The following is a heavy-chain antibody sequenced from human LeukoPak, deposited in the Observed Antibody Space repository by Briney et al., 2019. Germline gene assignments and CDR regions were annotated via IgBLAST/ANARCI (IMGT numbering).Heavy chain of an antibody. CDR3: ARVQREHDYVWGSYRRFDY. D-gene: IGHD3-16*02. CDR1: GGSISSGDYY. Sequence: SQTLSLTCTVSGGSISSGDYYWSWIRQPPGKGLEWIGYIYYSGSTYYNPSLKSRVTISVDTSKSQFSLKLSSVTAADTAVYYCARVQREHDYVWGSYRRFDYWGQGTLVTVSS. J-gene: IGHJ4*02. CDR2: IYYSGST. V-gene: IGHV4-30-4*01.